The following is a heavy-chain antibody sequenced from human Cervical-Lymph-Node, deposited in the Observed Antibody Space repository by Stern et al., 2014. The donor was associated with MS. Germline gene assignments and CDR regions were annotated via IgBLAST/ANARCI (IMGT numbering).Heavy chain of an antibody. J-gene: IGHJ4*02. D-gene: IGHD1-26*01. CDR1: ENTFTGYY. CDR3: ARISLGSGIDY. Sequence: VQLVQSGAEVKQPGASMKVTCKASENTFTGYYIHWVLQAPGPGLVWMGWINPNSGATSYAQRFQDRVSLTSDTSNTLAYMELDRLTSYDTAVYYCARISLGSGIDYWGQGSLVTVSS. CDR2: INPNSGAT. V-gene: IGHV1-2*02.